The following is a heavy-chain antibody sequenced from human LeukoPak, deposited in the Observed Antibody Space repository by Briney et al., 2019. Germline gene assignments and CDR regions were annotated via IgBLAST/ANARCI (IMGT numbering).Heavy chain of an antibody. CDR2: ISGRGGTT. Sequence: GGSLRLSCAASGFIFSNYAMSWVRQAPGKGLEWVSGISGRGGTTDYADSVKGRFTISRDNSKNTVYLQMNSLRAEDTAVYYCARYLVRGAMIAYFDYWGQGTLVTVSS. J-gene: IGHJ4*02. D-gene: IGHD3-10*01. CDR3: ARYLVRGAMIAYFDY. V-gene: IGHV3-23*01. CDR1: GFIFSNYA.